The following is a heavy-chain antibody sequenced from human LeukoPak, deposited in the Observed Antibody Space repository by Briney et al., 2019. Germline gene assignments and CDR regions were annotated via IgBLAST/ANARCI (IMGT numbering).Heavy chain of an antibody. Sequence: SVKVSCKASVGTFSSYAISWVRLAPGQGLEWMGGSIPIFGTANYAQKFQGRVTITADESTSTAYMELSSLRSEDTAVYYCAREEREYCGGDCNDAFDIWGQGTMVTVSS. J-gene: IGHJ3*02. CDR1: VGTFSSYA. V-gene: IGHV1-69*13. D-gene: IGHD2-21*02. CDR2: SIPIFGTA. CDR3: AREEREYCGGDCNDAFDI.